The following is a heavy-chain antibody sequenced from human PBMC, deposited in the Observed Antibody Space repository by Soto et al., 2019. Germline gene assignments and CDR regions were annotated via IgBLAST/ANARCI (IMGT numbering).Heavy chain of an antibody. J-gene: IGHJ3*02. CDR2: IIPIFGTA. CDR1: GGTFSSYA. V-gene: IGHV1-69*06. Sequence: QVQLVQSGAEVKKPGSSVKVSCKASGGTFSSYAISWVRQATGQGLEWMGGIIPIFGTANYAQKFQGRVTITADKSTSTAYMELSSLRSEDTAVYYCARDGYDSSGYYYAASAFEIWGQGTMVTVSS. CDR3: ARDGYDSSGYYYAASAFEI. D-gene: IGHD3-22*01.